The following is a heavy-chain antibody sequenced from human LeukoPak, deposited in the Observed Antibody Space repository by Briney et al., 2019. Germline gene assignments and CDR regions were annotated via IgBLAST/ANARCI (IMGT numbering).Heavy chain of an antibody. Sequence: SVKVSCKASGYTFTSYAISWVRQAPGQGLEWMGGIIPIFGTANYAQKFQGRVTITADGSTSTAYMELSSLRSEDTAVYYCATADCSGGSCYQAGGAFDIWGQGTMVTVSS. CDR2: IIPIFGTA. V-gene: IGHV1-69*13. CDR3: ATADCSGGSCYQAGGAFDI. CDR1: GYTFTSYA. D-gene: IGHD2-15*01. J-gene: IGHJ3*02.